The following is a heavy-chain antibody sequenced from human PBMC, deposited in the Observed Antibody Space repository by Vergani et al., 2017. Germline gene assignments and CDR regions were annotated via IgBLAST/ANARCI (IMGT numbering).Heavy chain of an antibody. Sequence: DVQLVESGGDLVQPGGSLRLSCAASGFTFSSYSMNWVRQAPGKGLEWISYISTTSDTIYYADSVRGRFTISRDNAKNSLYLEMNSLRVEDTAVYFCARSLVAGKGDYWGQGTRVAVSS. V-gene: IGHV3-48*01. J-gene: IGHJ4*02. CDR3: ARSLVAGKGDY. CDR1: GFTFSSYS. CDR2: ISTTSDTI. D-gene: IGHD6-19*01.